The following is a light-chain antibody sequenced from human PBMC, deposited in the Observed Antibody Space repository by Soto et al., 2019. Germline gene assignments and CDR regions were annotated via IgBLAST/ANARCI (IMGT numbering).Light chain of an antibody. V-gene: IGKV3-11*01. Sequence: EIVLTQSPATLSVSPGERATLSCRASQSISSNLAWYQQKPGQAPRLLMFRTSSRATGFPTRFSGSGSGTDFTLTISSLEPEDFAVYYCQQRNNWPPITFGQGTRLEIK. CDR1: QSISSN. CDR2: RTS. CDR3: QQRNNWPPIT. J-gene: IGKJ5*01.